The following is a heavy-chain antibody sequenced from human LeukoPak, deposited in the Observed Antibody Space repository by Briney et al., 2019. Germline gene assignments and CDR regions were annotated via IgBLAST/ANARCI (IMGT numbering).Heavy chain of an antibody. CDR1: GFTFSSYA. Sequence: GGSLGLSCAASGFTFSSYAMHWVRQAPGKGLEWVAVISYDGSNKYYADSVKGRFTISRDNSKNTLYLQMNSLRAEDTAVYYCARVHGSGSYFSAGYWGQGTLVTVSS. CDR3: ARVHGSGSYFSAGY. J-gene: IGHJ4*02. V-gene: IGHV3-30*04. D-gene: IGHD3-10*01. CDR2: ISYDGSNK.